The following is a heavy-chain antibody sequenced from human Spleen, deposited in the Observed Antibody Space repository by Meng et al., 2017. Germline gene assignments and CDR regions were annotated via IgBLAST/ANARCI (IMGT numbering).Heavy chain of an antibody. CDR2: IHHSGST. CDR3: ATVPTYDVLTGYFMGRYYYGMDV. D-gene: IGHD3-9*01. J-gene: IGHJ6*02. CDR1: GGSFSGHY. Sequence: ESLKISCAGYGGSFSGHYWSWIRQPPGKGLEWIGEIHHSGSTNYNPSLKSRVTISVDTSKNQLSLKMSSVTAADTAVYYCATVPTYDVLTGYFMGRYYYGMDVWGQGTTVTVSS. V-gene: IGHV4-34*01.